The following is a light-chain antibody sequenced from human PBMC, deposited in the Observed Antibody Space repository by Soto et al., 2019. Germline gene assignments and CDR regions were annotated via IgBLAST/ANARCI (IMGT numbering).Light chain of an antibody. J-gene: IGLJ2*01. CDR1: SSDVGGYNY. V-gene: IGLV2-11*01. CDR2: DVS. Sequence: QSALTQPRSVSGSPGQSVTISCTGTSSDVGGYNYVSWYQQHPGKAPKFMIYDVSKRPSGVPDRFSGSKSGNTASLTISGLQAEDEADYYCGSYAGSYNVVFGGGTKLTVL. CDR3: GSYAGSYNVV.